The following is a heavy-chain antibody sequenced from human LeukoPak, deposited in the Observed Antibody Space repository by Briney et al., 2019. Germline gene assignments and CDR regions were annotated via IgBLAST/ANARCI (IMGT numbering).Heavy chain of an antibody. CDR2: IIPIFGSA. D-gene: IGHD5-12*01. CDR3: ARGKRESGCDIYHFDY. Sequence: VASVKVSCKTSGDTFISYAISWVRQAPGQGLEWMGRIIPIFGSASYARKFQDRVTIITDESTSTVHMELSSLRSEDTAVYYCARGKRESGCDIYHFDYWGQGTLVTVSS. CDR1: GDTFISYA. J-gene: IGHJ4*02. V-gene: IGHV1-69*05.